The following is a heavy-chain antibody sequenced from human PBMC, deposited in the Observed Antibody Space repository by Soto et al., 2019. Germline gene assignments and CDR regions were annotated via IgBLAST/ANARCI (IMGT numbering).Heavy chain of an antibody. CDR3: ARGNALDV. Sequence: QGQLQQSGPGLVKPSQTLSLTCAISGDSDSSDITSWNWIRQSPSIGLEWLGRTYYKSKWFHDFAASVKSRITINPDTSKNQFSLELNSMTPEDTAVYYCARGNALDVWGQGTVVTVSS. CDR1: GDSDSSDITS. J-gene: IGHJ3*01. D-gene: IGHD3-10*01. V-gene: IGHV6-1*01. CDR2: TYYKSKWFH.